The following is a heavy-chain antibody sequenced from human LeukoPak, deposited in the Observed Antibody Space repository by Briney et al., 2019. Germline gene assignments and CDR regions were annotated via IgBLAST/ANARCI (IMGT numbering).Heavy chain of an antibody. CDR3: ARGTTMTPGIHF. D-gene: IGHD3-22*01. Sequence: GGSLRLSCAASGFTFNNYWMNWVRQAPGKDLEWVANINQDGSDKSYVDSVKGRFTISRDNAKNSVYLQMNSLRAEDTAVYYCARGTTMTPGIHFWGQGTLVTVSS. V-gene: IGHV3-7*03. J-gene: IGHJ4*02. CDR2: INQDGSDK. CDR1: GFTFNNYW.